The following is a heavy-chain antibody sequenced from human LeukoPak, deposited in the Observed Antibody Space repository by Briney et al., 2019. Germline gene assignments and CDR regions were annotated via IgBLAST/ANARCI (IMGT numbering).Heavy chain of an antibody. CDR1: GFTFSSYG. CDR3: ARALRVVVPAALDY. D-gene: IGHD2-2*01. Sequence: PGGSLRLSCAASGFTFSSYGMHWVRQAPGKGLEWVAVIWYDGSNKYYADSVKGRFTISRDNSKNTLYLQMNSLRAEDTAVYYCARALRVVVPAALDYWGQGTLVTVS. V-gene: IGHV3-33*01. J-gene: IGHJ4*02. CDR2: IWYDGSNK.